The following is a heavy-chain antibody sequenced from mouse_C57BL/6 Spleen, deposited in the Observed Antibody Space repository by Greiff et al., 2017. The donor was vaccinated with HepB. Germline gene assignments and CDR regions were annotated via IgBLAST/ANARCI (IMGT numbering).Heavy chain of an antibody. CDR3: ARDARAYYSNLGWYFDV. J-gene: IGHJ1*03. V-gene: IGHV7-1*01. CDR2: SRNKANDYTT. CDR1: GFTFSDFY. D-gene: IGHD2-5*01. Sequence: EVQRVESGGGLVQSGRSLRLSCATSGFTFSDFYMEWVRQAPGKGLEWIAASRNKANDYTTEYSASVKGRFIVSRDTSQSILYLQMNALRAEDTAIYYCARDARAYYSNLGWYFDVWGTGTTVTVSS.